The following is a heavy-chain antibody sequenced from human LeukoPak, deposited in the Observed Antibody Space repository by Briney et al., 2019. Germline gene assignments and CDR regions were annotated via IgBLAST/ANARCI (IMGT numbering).Heavy chain of an antibody. J-gene: IGHJ5*02. CDR2: ISSSSSYT. CDR3: AVRRITMVRGVIGPDWFDP. V-gene: IGHV3-11*06. D-gene: IGHD3-10*01. Sequence: GGSLRLSCAASGFTFSDYYMSWIRQAPGKGLEWVSYISSSSSYTNYADSVKGRFTISRDNAKNSLYLQMNSLRAEDTAVYYCAVRRITMVRGVIGPDWFDPWGQGTLVTVSP. CDR1: GFTFSDYY.